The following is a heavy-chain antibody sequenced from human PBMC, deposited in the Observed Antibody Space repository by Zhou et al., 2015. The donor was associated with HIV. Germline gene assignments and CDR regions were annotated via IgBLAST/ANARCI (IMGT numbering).Heavy chain of an antibody. CDR3: ASAMTGSSSNYYYYGMDV. CDR2: IIPIFGTA. D-gene: IGHD6-6*01. J-gene: IGHJ6*02. V-gene: IGHV1-69*01. CDR1: GGTFSSYA. Sequence: QVQLVQSGAEVKKPGSSVKVSCKASGGTFSSYAISWVRQAPGQGLEWMGGIIPIFGTANYAQKFQGRVTITADESTSTAYMELSSLRSEDTAVYYCASAMTGSSSNYYYYGMDVWGQGTTVTVSS.